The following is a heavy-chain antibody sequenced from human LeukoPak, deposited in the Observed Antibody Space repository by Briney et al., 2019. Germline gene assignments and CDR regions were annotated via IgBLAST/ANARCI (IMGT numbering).Heavy chain of an antibody. J-gene: IGHJ4*02. CDR2: INPNSGGT. D-gene: IGHD1-1*01. Sequence: GASVKVSCKASGYTFTGYYMHWVRQAPGQGLEWMGWINPNSGGTNYAQKFQGRVTMTRDTSISTAYMELSRLRSDDTAVYYCARDSFERSYNPVPGDYWGQGTLVTVSS. CDR1: GYTFTGYY. V-gene: IGHV1-2*02. CDR3: ARDSFERSYNPVPGDY.